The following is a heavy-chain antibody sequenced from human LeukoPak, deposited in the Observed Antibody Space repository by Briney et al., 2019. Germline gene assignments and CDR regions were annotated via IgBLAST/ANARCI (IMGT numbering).Heavy chain of an antibody. Sequence: SETLSLTCAVYGGSFSGYYWSWIRQPPGKGLEWIGEINHSGSTNYNPSLKSRVSISVDTSKNQFSLKLSSVTAADTAVYYCARDPTTVTKGFDIWGQGTLVTVSS. J-gene: IGHJ3*02. CDR3: ARDPTTVTKGFDI. D-gene: IGHD4-17*01. CDR2: INHSGST. CDR1: GGSFSGYY. V-gene: IGHV4-34*01.